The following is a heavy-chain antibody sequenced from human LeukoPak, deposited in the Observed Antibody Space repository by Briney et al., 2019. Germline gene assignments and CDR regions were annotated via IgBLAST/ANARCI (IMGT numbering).Heavy chain of an antibody. Sequence: ASVKVSCKVSGYTFTDYYMHWVPQAPGKGLEWMGLVDPEDGETIYAEKFQGRVTITADTSTDTAYMELSGLRSEDTAVYYCATGYDFWSGFRYYMDVWGKGTTVTVSS. CDR2: VDPEDGET. D-gene: IGHD3-3*01. V-gene: IGHV1-69-2*01. CDR1: GYTFTDYY. CDR3: ATGYDFWSGFRYYMDV. J-gene: IGHJ6*03.